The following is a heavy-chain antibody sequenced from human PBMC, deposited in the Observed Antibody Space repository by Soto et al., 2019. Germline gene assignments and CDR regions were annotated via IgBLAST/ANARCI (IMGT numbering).Heavy chain of an antibody. J-gene: IGHJ4*02. Sequence: ASVKVSCKASGYAFTGYYMHWVRQAPGQGLEWMGWINPNSGGTNYAQKFQGWVTMTRDTSISTAYMELSRLRSDDTAVYYCARGGRGVRGYYFDYWGQGTLVTVSS. V-gene: IGHV1-2*04. CDR1: GYAFTGYY. CDR3: ARGGRGVRGYYFDY. CDR2: INPNSGGT. D-gene: IGHD2-8*01.